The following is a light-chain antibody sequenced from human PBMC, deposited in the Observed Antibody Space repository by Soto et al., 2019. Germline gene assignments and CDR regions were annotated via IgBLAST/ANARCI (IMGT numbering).Light chain of an antibody. CDR3: QSYDSSLSGFVV. J-gene: IGLJ2*01. V-gene: IGLV1-40*01. Sequence: QSVLTQPPSVSGAPGQRVTIPSTRSSSNIGAGYDVHWYQQIPGTAPKLLIYGNSNRPSGVPDRFSGSKSGTSASLAITGLQAEDEADYYGQSYDSSLSGFVVFGGGTKLTVL. CDR2: GNS. CDR1: SSNIGAGYD.